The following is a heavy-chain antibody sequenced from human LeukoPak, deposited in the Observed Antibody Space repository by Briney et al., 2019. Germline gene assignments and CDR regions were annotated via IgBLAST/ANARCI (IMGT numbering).Heavy chain of an antibody. CDR1: GYSFTSYW. CDR3: ARRGEMASVCDY. D-gene: IGHD5-24*01. CDR2: IYPGDSDT. Sequence: GESLKISCKGSGYSFTSYWIGWVRQMPGKGLEWMGIIYPGDSDTRYSPSFQGQVTISADKSISTAYLQSSRLNASDTALHYCARRGEMASVCDYWGQGTLVTVSS. J-gene: IGHJ4*02. V-gene: IGHV5-51*01.